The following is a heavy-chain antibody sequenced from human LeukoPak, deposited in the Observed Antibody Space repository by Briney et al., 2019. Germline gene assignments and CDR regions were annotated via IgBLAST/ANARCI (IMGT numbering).Heavy chain of an antibody. D-gene: IGHD2-15*01. CDR2: IWYDGSNK. J-gene: IGHJ4*02. CDR3: AKDIGCSGGSCYGAFDY. CDR1: GSTFSSYG. Sequence: GGSLRLSCAASGSTFSSYGMHWVRQAPGKGLEWVAVIWYDGSNKYYADSVKGRFTISRDNAKNSLYLQMNSLRAEDTALYYCAKDIGCSGGSCYGAFDYWGQGTLVTVSS. V-gene: IGHV3-33*03.